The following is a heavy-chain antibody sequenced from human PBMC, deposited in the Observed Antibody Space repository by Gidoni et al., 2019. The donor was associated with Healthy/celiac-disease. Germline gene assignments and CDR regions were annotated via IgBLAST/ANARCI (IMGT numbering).Heavy chain of an antibody. CDR2: ICWNSGSI. D-gene: IGHD6-19*01. CDR3: AKDRSSGWPHDAFDI. J-gene: IGHJ3*02. CDR1: GVPFDYYA. V-gene: IGHV3-9*01. Sequence: DVQLVESGGGLGQPGRSLRLSCAAYGVPFDYYAMHWVRQGPGQGLAWVSCICWNSGSICYAEAVKGRFTISRDNAKNSLYLQMNSLRAEDTALYYCAKDRSSGWPHDAFDIWGQGTMVTVSS.